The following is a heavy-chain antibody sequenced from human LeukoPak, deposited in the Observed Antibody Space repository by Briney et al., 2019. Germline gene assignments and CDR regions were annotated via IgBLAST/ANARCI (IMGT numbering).Heavy chain of an antibody. V-gene: IGHV3-30-3*01. J-gene: IGHJ3*02. Sequence: GGSLRLSCAASGFTFTPYAMHWVRQAPGKGLEWVAVISYDGSNKYYADSVKGRFTISRDNSKNTLYLQMNSLRAEDTAVYYCASLDPRDAFDIWGQGTMVTVSS. CDR1: GFTFTPYA. CDR3: ASLDPRDAFDI. D-gene: IGHD3/OR15-3a*01. CDR2: ISYDGSNK.